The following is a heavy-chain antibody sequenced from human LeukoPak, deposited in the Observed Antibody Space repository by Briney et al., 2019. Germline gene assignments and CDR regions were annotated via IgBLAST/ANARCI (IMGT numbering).Heavy chain of an antibody. CDR1: GYSFTSYW. CDR2: IYPGDSDT. CDR3: ALRKVFRGYCSSTSCYEANWFDP. J-gene: IGHJ5*02. D-gene: IGHD2-2*01. Sequence: GESLKTSCKGSGYSFTSYWIGWVRQMPGKGLEWMGIIYPGDSDTRYSPSFQGQVTISADKSISTAYLQWSSLKASDTAMYYCALRKVFRGYCSSTSCYEANWFDPWGQGTLVTVSS. V-gene: IGHV5-51*01.